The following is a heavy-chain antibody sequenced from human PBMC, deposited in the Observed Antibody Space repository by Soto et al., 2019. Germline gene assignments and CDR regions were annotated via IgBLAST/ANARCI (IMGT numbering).Heavy chain of an antibody. D-gene: IGHD3-16*01. Sequence: GGSLRLSCAASGFTFSSYSMNWVRQAPGKGLEWVSTISSSSSDIYYADSVKGRFTISRDNAKNSVYLLMNSLRAEDTAVYYCARDDAYFLGSDAFDIWGQGTMVTVSS. CDR3: ARDDAYFLGSDAFDI. J-gene: IGHJ3*02. V-gene: IGHV3-21*01. CDR1: GFTFSSYS. CDR2: ISSSSSDI.